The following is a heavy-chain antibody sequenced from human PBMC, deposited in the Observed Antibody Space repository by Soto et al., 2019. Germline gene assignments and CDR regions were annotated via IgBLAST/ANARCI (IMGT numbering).Heavy chain of an antibody. Sequence: SQTLSLTCAITGDSVSSNSAGWSWVRQSPSRGLEWLGRTYYRSKWYYEYAVSVRGRITINPDTSKNQYSLQLNSVTPGDTAVYFCARGEQYSGRIFDYWGQGTLVNVS. V-gene: IGHV6-1*01. J-gene: IGHJ4*01. CDR3: ARGEQYSGRIFDY. D-gene: IGHD1-26*01. CDR2: TYYRSKWYY. CDR1: GDSVSSNSAG.